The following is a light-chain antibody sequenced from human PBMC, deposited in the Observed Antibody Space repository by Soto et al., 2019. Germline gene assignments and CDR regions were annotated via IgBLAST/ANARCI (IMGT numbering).Light chain of an antibody. Sequence: DIVMTQSPLSLPVTPGEPASISCRSSQSLLHRNGYNYLDWYLQKPGQSPQLLIYLGSNRASGVPDRFSGSGSGTYFTLKISRVEAEDVGVYYCMQALQTPSTFGGGTKVEIK. CDR2: LGS. CDR3: MQALQTPST. CDR1: QSLLHRNGYNY. J-gene: IGKJ4*01. V-gene: IGKV2-28*01.